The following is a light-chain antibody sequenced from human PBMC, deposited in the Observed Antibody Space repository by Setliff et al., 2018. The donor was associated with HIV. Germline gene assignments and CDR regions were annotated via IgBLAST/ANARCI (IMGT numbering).Light chain of an antibody. CDR1: SASVSTKSY. CDR3: LLYMGGGISV. V-gene: IGLV8-61*01. J-gene: IGLJ3*02. Sequence: QTVVTQDPSLSVSPGGTVTLTCGLTSASVSTKSYPSWYQQTPGQAPRTLIYNTKIRSSGVPDRFSGSLLGNKAALTITGAQADDESDYYCLLYMGGGISVFGGGTKGTVL. CDR2: NTK.